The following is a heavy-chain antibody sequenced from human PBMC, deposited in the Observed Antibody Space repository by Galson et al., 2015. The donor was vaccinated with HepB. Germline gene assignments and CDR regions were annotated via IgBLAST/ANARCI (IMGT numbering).Heavy chain of an antibody. Sequence: SLRLSCAASGFTFSSYWVSWVRQAPGKGLEWVANINQGGGEKNYVDSVRGRFTISRDNARNSLYLQMNSLRAEDTAVYYCAADPELGIATSHICGQGTVVTVSS. CDR2: INQGGGEK. CDR3: AADPELGIATSHI. D-gene: IGHD1-14*01. CDR1: GFTFSSYW. V-gene: IGHV3-7*01. J-gene: IGHJ3*02.